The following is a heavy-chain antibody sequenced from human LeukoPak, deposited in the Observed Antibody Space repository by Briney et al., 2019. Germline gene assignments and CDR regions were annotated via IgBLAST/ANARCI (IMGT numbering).Heavy chain of an antibody. CDR3: ARVSDVIGTGWFDP. CDR1: GYTFTSDG. D-gene: IGHD1-7*01. V-gene: IGHV1-18*01. CDR2: ISAYNGNT. J-gene: IGHJ5*02. Sequence: ASVNVSCKASGYTFTSDGISWVRQAPGQGLEWMGWISAYNGNTNYAQKFQGRVTMTTDTSTSTAYMELRSLRSDDTAVYYCARVSDVIGTGWFDPWGQGTLVTVSS.